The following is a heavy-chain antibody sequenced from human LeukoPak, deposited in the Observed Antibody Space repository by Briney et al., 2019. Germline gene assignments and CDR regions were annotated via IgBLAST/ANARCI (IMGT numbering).Heavy chain of an antibody. CDR1: GFILSDYW. Sequence: GGSLRLSCAASGFILSDYWMSWVRQAPGKGLERVANMDQDGSDKNYVGSVTGRFTISRDDAKNSLYLQMNSPRAEDTAVYYCARESTSERPGYWGQGTLVTVSS. J-gene: IGHJ4*02. V-gene: IGHV3-7*01. CDR2: MDQDGSDK. CDR3: ARESTSERPGY. D-gene: IGHD5/OR15-5a*01.